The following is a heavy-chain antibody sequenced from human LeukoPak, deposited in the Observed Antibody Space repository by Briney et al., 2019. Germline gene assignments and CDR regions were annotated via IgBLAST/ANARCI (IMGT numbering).Heavy chain of an antibody. CDR1: GYTFTSYD. CDR3: ARVSATTTYYYYYGMDV. V-gene: IGHV1-8*01. J-gene: IGHJ6*02. Sequence: ASVKVSCKASGYTFTSYDINWVRQATGQGLEWMGWMNPNSGNTGYAQKFQGRVTMTRNTSISTAYMELSSLRSEDTAVYYCARVSATTTYYYYYGMDVWGQGTTVTVSS. CDR2: MNPNSGNT. D-gene: IGHD5-12*01.